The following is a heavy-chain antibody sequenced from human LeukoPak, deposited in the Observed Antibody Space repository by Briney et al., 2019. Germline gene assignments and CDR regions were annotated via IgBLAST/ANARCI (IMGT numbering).Heavy chain of an antibody. D-gene: IGHD3-22*01. CDR1: GGSISGYY. J-gene: IGHJ4*02. CDR3: ARDYYGSSGYYRGFDY. CDR2: IFYSGSA. Sequence: SETLSLTCTVSGGSISGYYWSWIRQPPGKGLEWIGYIFYSGSANYNPSLKSRVTISVDTSKNQFSLKLSSVTAADTAVYYCARDYYGSSGYYRGFDYWGQGTLVTVSS. V-gene: IGHV4-59*01.